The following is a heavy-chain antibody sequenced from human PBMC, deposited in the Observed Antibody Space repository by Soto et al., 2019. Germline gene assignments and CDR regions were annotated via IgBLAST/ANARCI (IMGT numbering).Heavy chain of an antibody. V-gene: IGHV1-69*04. CDR3: AGEAYCGGDCYSNWFDP. J-gene: IGHJ5*02. CDR1: GGTFSSYT. D-gene: IGHD2-21*01. Sequence: SVKVSCKASGGTFSSYTISWVRQAPGQGLEWMGRIIPILGIANYAQKFQGRVTITADKSTSTAYMELSSLRSEDTAVYYCAGEAYCGGDCYSNWFDPWGKGTLVTVP. CDR2: IIPILGIA.